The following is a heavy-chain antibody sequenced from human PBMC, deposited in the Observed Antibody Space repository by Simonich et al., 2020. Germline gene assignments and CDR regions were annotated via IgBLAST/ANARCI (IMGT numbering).Heavy chain of an antibody. V-gene: IGHV1-2*02. Sequence: QVQLVQSGAEVKKPGASVKVSCMVSGYTFTADYMHWVRQAPGQGLEWMGWINPNSGGTNYAQNLHGRVTMTRDTSISTAYMELSRLRSDDTAVYYCARGPRWTGDDAFDIWGQGTMVTVSS. J-gene: IGHJ3*02. CDR1: GYTFTADY. D-gene: IGHD7-27*01. CDR3: ARGPRWTGDDAFDI. CDR2: INPNSGGT.